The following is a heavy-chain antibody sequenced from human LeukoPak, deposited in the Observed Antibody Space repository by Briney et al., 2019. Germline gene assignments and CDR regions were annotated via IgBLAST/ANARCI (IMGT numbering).Heavy chain of an antibody. Sequence: GGSLRLSCAASGFTFNTYAMSWVRQAPGKGLEWVSGISGTGGSTYYADSVKGRFTISRDNSKNTLYLQMNSLRAEDTAVYYCAKSSSGWYFFDYWGQGTLVTVPS. V-gene: IGHV3-23*01. D-gene: IGHD6-19*01. CDR2: ISGTGGST. CDR1: GFTFNTYA. J-gene: IGHJ4*02. CDR3: AKSSSGWYFFDY.